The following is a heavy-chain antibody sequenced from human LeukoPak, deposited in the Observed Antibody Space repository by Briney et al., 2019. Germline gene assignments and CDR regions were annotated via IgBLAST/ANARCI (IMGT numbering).Heavy chain of an antibody. V-gene: IGHV3-48*01. D-gene: IGHD3-22*01. Sequence: GGSLRLSCAASGFTFSSYSMNWVRQAPGKGLEWVSYISSSSSTIYYADSVKGRFTISRDNAKNSLYLQMSSLRAEDTAVYYCARDLGTYYYDSSVGQGPRGGQGTLVTVSS. CDR1: GFTFSSYS. J-gene: IGHJ4*02. CDR2: ISSSSSTI. CDR3: ARDLGTYYYDSSVGQGPR.